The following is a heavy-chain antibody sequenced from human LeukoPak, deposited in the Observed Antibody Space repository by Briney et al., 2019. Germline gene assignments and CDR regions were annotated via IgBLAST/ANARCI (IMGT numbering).Heavy chain of an antibody. CDR1: GFTFSSYG. Sequence: AGGSLRLSCEASGFTFSSYGMHWVRQAPGKGLEWVAVIWYDGSDKYYADSVKGRFSISRDNSENTLYLQMNSLRAEDTAVYYCARELPPVVNFYFDSWGQGTLVTVSS. V-gene: IGHV3-33*01. CDR3: ARELPPVVNFYFDS. D-gene: IGHD3-22*01. J-gene: IGHJ4*02. CDR2: IWYDGSDK.